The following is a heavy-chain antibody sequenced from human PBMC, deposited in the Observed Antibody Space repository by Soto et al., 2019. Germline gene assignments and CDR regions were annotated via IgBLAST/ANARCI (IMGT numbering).Heavy chain of an antibody. V-gene: IGHV4-39*07. J-gene: IGHJ4*02. CDR2: IYYSGTA. D-gene: IGHD4-17*01. CDR3: ANAPTYGDLTH. CDR1: GDSISSSSYY. Sequence: PSETRSLTCTVSGDSISSSSYYWGWFRQPPGKGLEWIGNIYYSGTAYYTPSLKSRVTISVDTSKNQFSLKLSSVTAADTAVYYCANAPTYGDLTHWGQGTLVNVSS.